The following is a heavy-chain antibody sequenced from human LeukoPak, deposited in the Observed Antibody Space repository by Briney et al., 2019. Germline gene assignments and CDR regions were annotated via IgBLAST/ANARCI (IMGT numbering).Heavy chain of an antibody. CDR1: GITFNNYA. V-gene: IGHV3-23*01. CDR3: AKSAGWVKYSFDY. Sequence: GGSLRLSCAASGITFNNYAMSWVRQAPGKGLAWVSDISGSGGVTHYADSVKGRFTLSRDNSKNTLYLQMNSLRAEDTAGNSCAKSAGWVKYSFDYWGQGTLVTVSS. D-gene: IGHD6-19*01. J-gene: IGHJ4*02. CDR2: ISGSGGVT.